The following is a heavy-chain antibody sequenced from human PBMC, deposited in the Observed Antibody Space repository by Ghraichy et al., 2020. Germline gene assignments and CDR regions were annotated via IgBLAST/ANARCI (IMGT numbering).Heavy chain of an antibody. J-gene: IGHJ4*02. Sequence: GGSLRLSCAASGFIFSSDWMSWVCQAPGKGLDWVANIQKYGSEKYYVDSVKGRFTTSRDNAKNSLYLQMKSLRAEDTAVYYCARDLGSGWYFDYWGQGSLVTVAT. CDR1: GFIFSSDW. D-gene: IGHD6-19*01. CDR2: IQKYGSEK. V-gene: IGHV3-7*01. CDR3: ARDLGSGWYFDY.